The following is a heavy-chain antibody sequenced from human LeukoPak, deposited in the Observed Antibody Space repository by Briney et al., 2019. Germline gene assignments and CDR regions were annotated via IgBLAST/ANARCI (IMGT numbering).Heavy chain of an antibody. D-gene: IGHD3-3*01. CDR1: GFTFSSYE. CDR3: ARNYDFWSGPYYMGV. J-gene: IGHJ6*03. CDR2: ISSSGSTI. Sequence: GGSLRLSCAASGFTFSSYEMNWVRQAPGKGLEWVSYISSSGSTIYYADSVKGRFTISRDNAKNSLYLQMNSLRAEDTALYYCARNYDFWSGPYYMGVWGKGTTVTVSS. V-gene: IGHV3-48*03.